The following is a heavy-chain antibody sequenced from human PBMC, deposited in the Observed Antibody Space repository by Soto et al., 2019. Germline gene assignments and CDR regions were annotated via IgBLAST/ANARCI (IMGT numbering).Heavy chain of an antibody. J-gene: IGHJ6*02. V-gene: IGHV3-21*01. CDR1: GFTFSSYS. Sequence: EVQLVESGGGLVKPGGSLRLSCAASGFTFSSYSMNWVRQAPGKGLEWVSSISSSSSYIYYADSVKGRFTISRDNAKNALYLQMNGLRAEDTAVYYCARDAKTFVTGDDALDYYGMDVWGQGTTVTVSS. CDR3: ARDAKTFVTGDDALDYYGMDV. CDR2: ISSSSSYI. D-gene: IGHD2-21*01.